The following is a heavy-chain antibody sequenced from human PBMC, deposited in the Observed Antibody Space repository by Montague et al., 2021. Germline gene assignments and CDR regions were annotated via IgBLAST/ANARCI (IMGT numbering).Heavy chain of an antibody. Sequence: SLRLSCAASGFTFSNYWMHWVRQAPGKGLLWVSRICPDGSWTNYADSVRGRFTISRDNTKNMLYLQMSSLRAEDTALYYCVRDLNWAVDYWGQGTLVTVSS. CDR1: GFTFSNYW. CDR2: ICPDGSWT. J-gene: IGHJ4*02. V-gene: IGHV3-74*01. D-gene: IGHD7-27*01. CDR3: VRDLNWAVDY.